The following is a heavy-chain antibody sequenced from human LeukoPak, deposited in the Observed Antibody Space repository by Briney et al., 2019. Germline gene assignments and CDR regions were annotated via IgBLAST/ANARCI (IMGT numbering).Heavy chain of an antibody. CDR1: GYTFTSYG. J-gene: IGHJ4*02. CDR2: ISAYNGNT. V-gene: IGHV1-18*01. D-gene: IGHD2-2*01. Sequence: ASVKVSCKASGYTFTSYGISWVRQAPGQGLEWLGWISAYNGNTNYAQKLQGRVTMTTDTSTSTAYMELRSLRSDDTAVYYCARDQHEIVVVPAAVDFDYWSQGTLVTVSS. CDR3: ARDQHEIVVVPAAVDFDY.